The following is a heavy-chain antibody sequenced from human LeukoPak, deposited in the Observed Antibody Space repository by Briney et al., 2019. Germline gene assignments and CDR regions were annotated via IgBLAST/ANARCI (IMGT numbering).Heavy chain of an antibody. CDR2: MNPNSGNT. V-gene: IGHV1-8*01. D-gene: IGHD6-19*01. CDR3: ARTSSGWYPGTYYYYGMDV. CDR1: GYTFTSYD. Sequence: ASVKVSCKASGYTFTSYDINWVRQATGQGLEWMRWMNPNSGNTGYAQKFQGRVTMTRNTSISTAYMELSSLRSEDTAVYYCARTSSGWYPGTYYYYGMDVWGQGTTVTVSS. J-gene: IGHJ6*02.